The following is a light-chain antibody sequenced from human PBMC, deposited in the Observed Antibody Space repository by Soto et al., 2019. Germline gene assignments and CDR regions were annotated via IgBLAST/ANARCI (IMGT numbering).Light chain of an antibody. J-gene: IGLJ1*01. CDR1: SSDVGAYKY. CDR3: SSFTGTTTLDV. Sequence: QSALTQPASVSGSPGQSITISCTRTSSDVGAYKYVSWYQQHPGKAPKLIIYGVSNRPSGVSNRFSGSKSGNTAFLTISGLQPEDEADYYCSSFTGTTTLDVFGTGTKVTVL. CDR2: GVS. V-gene: IGLV2-14*03.